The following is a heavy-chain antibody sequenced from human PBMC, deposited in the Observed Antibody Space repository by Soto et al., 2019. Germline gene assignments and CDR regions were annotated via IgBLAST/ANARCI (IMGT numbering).Heavy chain of an antibody. Sequence: GGSLRLSCAASGFTVSSNYMSWVRQAPGKGLEWVSVIYSGGSTYYADSVKGRFTISRDNSKNTLYLQMNSLRAEDTAVYYCARDRSHCINGVCYTGSDYWGRGTLVTVSS. CDR2: IYSGGST. V-gene: IGHV3-53*01. CDR1: GFTVSSNY. CDR3: ARDRSHCINGVCYTGSDY. D-gene: IGHD2-8*01. J-gene: IGHJ4*02.